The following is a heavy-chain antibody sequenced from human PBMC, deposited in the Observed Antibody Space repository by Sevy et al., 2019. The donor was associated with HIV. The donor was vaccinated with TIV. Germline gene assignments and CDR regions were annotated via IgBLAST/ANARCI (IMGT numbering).Heavy chain of an antibody. D-gene: IGHD4-17*01. CDR1: GFTFSSYG. V-gene: IGHV3-33*01. CDR3: ARDDFGDPFGGGFDY. Sequence: GGCLRLSCVASGFTFSSYGIHWVRQAPGKGLEWVALIWYDGSNKYYADSVKGRFTISRDNSKNTLYLQMNSLRAEDPAVYFCARDDFGDPFGGGFDYWGQGTMVTVSS. CDR2: IWYDGSNK. J-gene: IGHJ4*02.